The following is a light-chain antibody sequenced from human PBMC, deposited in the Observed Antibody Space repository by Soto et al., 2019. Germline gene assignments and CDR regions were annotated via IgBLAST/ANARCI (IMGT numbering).Light chain of an antibody. Sequence: AIQMTQSPPSLSASVGDRVTITCRASQDIGSDLGWYQQKPGKAPKPLIYAASDLQSGVPSRFSGSGSGTDFTLTISCLQPEDFATYYCLQDYYSPYTFGQGTKVEIK. V-gene: IGKV1-6*01. CDR3: LQDYYSPYT. CDR1: QDIGSD. CDR2: AAS. J-gene: IGKJ2*01.